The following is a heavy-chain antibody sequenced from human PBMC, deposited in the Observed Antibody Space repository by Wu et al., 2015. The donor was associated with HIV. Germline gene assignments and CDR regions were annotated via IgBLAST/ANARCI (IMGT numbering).Heavy chain of an antibody. CDR1: GYTVTEVA. CDR2: YDPEDTEI. J-gene: IGHJ3*01. V-gene: IGHV1-24*01. CDR3: ATLIRYNLNDKADAFDF. D-gene: IGHD1-1*01. Sequence: QVQLVQSGAELKKPGASVRVSCKVSGYTVTEVAIHWVRQTPGKALEWVGGYDPEDTEIIYAQKFQARVTMTEDSSTDTVYMEISSLRSEDTAVYYCATLIRYNLNDKADAFDFWGHGDNGHRLF.